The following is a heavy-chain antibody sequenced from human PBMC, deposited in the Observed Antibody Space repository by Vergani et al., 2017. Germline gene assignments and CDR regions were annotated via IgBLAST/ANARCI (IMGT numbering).Heavy chain of an antibody. Sequence: QLQLQESGPGLVKPSETLSLTCTVSGGSISSYNYYWGWIRQPPGKGLEWIGSMYYSGSTYYNPSLKSRVTISVDTSKNQFSLKLSSVTAADTAVYYCARDRYGYFDYWGQGTLVTVSS. CDR1: GGSISSYNYY. J-gene: IGHJ4*02. V-gene: IGHV4-39*02. D-gene: IGHD3-9*01. CDR2: MYYSGST. CDR3: ARDRYGYFDY.